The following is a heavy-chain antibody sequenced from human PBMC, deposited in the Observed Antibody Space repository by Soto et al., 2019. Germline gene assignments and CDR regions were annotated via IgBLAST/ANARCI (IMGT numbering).Heavy chain of an antibody. V-gene: IGHV4-39*01. D-gene: IGHD3-10*01. CDR3: ARHGSGSYYNNWFDP. J-gene: IGHJ5*02. Sequence: PSETLSLTCTVSGGSISSSSYYWGWIRQPPGKGLEWIGSIYYSGSTYYNPSLKSRVTISVDTSKNQFSLKLSSVTAADTAVYYCARHGSGSYYNNWFDPRGQGTLVTVSS. CDR2: IYYSGST. CDR1: GGSISSSSYY.